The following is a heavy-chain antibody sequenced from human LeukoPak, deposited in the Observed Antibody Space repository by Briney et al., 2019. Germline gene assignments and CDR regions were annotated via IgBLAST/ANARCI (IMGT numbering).Heavy chain of an antibody. CDR2: IYYGVNA. CDR3: ASRVATIYGHYFDY. D-gene: IGHD5-24*01. CDR1: GGSLSSDY. V-gene: IGHV4-59*01. J-gene: IGHJ4*02. Sequence: SETLSLTCAVSGGSLSSDYSSWVRQPPGKGLEWGVYIYYGVNAKYNPSPMSRATISVEATKNHFSLKLSSTTAADTPVYSCASRVATIYGHYFDYWGQGPLVTVPS.